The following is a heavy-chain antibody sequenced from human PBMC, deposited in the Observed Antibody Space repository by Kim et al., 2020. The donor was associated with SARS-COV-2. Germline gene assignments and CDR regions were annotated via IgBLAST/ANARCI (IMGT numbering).Heavy chain of an antibody. CDR2: ISYDGSNK. CDR1: GFTFSSYG. CDR3: AKDNYPLRSGSFYYYYGMDV. J-gene: IGHJ6*02. V-gene: IGHV3-30*18. Sequence: GGSLRLSCAASGFTFSSYGMHWVRQAPGKGLEWVAVISYDGSNKYYADSVKGRFTISRDNSKNTLYLQMNSLRAEDTAVYYCAKDNYPLRSGSFYYYYGMDVWGQGTTVTVSS. D-gene: IGHD1-26*01.